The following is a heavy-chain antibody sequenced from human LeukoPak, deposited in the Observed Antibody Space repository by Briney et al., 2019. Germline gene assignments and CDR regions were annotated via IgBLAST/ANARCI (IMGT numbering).Heavy chain of an antibody. CDR1: GFTFSSYA. Sequence: GGSLRLSCAASGFTFSSYAMHWVRQAPGKGVEWVAVISYDGSNKYYADSVKGRFTISRDNAKNSLYLQMNSLRAEDTALYYCAKGSGNSYEATYDYWGQGTLVTVSS. CDR2: ISYDGSNK. V-gene: IGHV3-30-3*01. D-gene: IGHD5-18*01. CDR3: AKGSGNSYEATYDY. J-gene: IGHJ4*02.